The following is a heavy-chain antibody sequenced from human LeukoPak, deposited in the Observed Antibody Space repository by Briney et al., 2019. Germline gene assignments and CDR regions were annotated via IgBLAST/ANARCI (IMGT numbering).Heavy chain of an antibody. D-gene: IGHD4-17*01. CDR3: ARGDGDYGFPSVDWYFDL. J-gene: IGHJ2*01. V-gene: IGHV4-59*01. Sequence: PSETLSLTCTVSGGSISSYYWSWVRQPPGKGLEWIGYIYYSGSTNYNPSLKSRVTISVDTSKNQFSLKLSSVTAADTAVYYCARGDGDYGFPSVDWYFDLWGRGTLVTVSS. CDR2: IYYSGST. CDR1: GGSISSYY.